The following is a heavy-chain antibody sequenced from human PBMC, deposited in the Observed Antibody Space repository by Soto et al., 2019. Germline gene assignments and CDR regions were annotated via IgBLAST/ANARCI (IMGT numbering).Heavy chain of an antibody. Sequence: GASVKVSCKASGYTFTSYGISWVRQAPGQGLEWMGWISAYNGNTNYAQKLQGRVTMTTDTSTSTAYMELRSLRSDDTAVYYCARGRRYGDLRGLPDYWGQGTLVTVSS. CDR2: ISAYNGNT. V-gene: IGHV1-18*01. D-gene: IGHD4-17*01. J-gene: IGHJ4*02. CDR1: GYTFTSYG. CDR3: ARGRRYGDLRGLPDY.